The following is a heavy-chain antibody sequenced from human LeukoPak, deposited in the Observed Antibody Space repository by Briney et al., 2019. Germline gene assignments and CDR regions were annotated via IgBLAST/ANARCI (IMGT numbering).Heavy chain of an antibody. Sequence: GGSLRLPCAASGFTFSSFWMSWVRQAPGKGLEWVANIKKDGSQKYYVDSVEGRFTISRDNAKNLLYLQMDSLRVDDTAVYYCTRVFGGYDVSDYWGQGTLVTVSS. J-gene: IGHJ4*02. V-gene: IGHV3-7*03. D-gene: IGHD3-3*01. CDR1: GFTFSSFW. CDR2: IKKDGSQK. CDR3: TRVFGGYDVSDY.